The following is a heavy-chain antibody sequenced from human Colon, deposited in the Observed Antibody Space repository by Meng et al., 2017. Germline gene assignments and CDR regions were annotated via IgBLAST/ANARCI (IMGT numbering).Heavy chain of an antibody. Sequence: GESLKISCAASGFSFSDYYMTWIRQAPGKGLEWLSYITNSGSTDYAESVQGRFTISRDNAKKSLYLQMNSLRPEDTAVYYCARAVIKDYSDNIFPDAFDIWGQGTTVTVSS. CDR2: ITNSGST. V-gene: IGHV3-11*01. CDR3: ARAVIKDYSDNIFPDAFDI. J-gene: IGHJ3*02. D-gene: IGHD3-22*01. CDR1: GFSFSDYY.